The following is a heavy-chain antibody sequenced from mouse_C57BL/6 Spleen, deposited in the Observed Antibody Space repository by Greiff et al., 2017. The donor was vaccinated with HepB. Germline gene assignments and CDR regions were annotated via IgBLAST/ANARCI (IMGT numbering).Heavy chain of an antibody. CDR2: ISSGSSTI. V-gene: IGHV5-17*01. J-gene: IGHJ2*01. D-gene: IGHD1-1*01. CDR3: ARQGSTYFDY. Sequence: EVKLMESGGGLVKPGGSLKLSCAASGFTFSDYGMHWVRQAPEKGLEWVAYISSGSSTIYYADTVKGRFTISRDNAKNTLFLQMTSLRSEDTAMYYCARQGSTYFDYWGQGTTLTVSS. CDR1: GFTFSDYG.